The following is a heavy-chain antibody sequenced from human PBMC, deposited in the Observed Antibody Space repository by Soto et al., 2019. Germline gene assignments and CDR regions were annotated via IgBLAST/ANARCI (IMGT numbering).Heavy chain of an antibody. CDR2: TSYNGNT. J-gene: IGHJ5*02. CDR1: GGSITSYH. D-gene: IGHD6-19*01. V-gene: IGHV1-18*04. Sequence: TCIVSGGSITSYHWSWIRQFPGKGLEWIAYTSYNGNTNYAQKLQGRVTMTTDTSTSTAYMELRSLRSDDTAVYYCARDLEQWLVRNWFDPWGQGTLVTVSS. CDR3: ARDLEQWLVRNWFDP.